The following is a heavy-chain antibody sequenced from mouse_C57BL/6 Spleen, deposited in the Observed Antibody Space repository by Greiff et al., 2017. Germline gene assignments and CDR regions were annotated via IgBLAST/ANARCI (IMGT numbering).Heavy chain of an antibody. CDR3: ARRGYYDPFAY. D-gene: IGHD2-4*01. Sequence: QVQLQQPGAELVMPGASVKLSCKASGYTFTSYWMHWVKQRPGQGLEWIGEIDPSDSYTNYNQKFKGKSTLTVDKSSSTAYMQLSSLTSEDSAVYYCARRGYYDPFAYWGQGTLVTVSA. V-gene: IGHV1-69*01. CDR2: IDPSDSYT. J-gene: IGHJ3*01. CDR1: GYTFTSYW.